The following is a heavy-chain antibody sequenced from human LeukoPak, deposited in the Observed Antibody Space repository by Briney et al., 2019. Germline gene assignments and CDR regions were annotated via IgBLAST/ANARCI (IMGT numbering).Heavy chain of an antibody. Sequence: GGSLRLSCVASGFTVSDAWMSWVRQAPGKGLEWVGRIKSRAHGGTTDYATPVKGRFTTSRDDSKNTLYMQMNSLSIEDTGFYFCAKEDGWLDPWGQGTLVTVSS. CDR1: GFTVSDAW. J-gene: IGHJ5*02. V-gene: IGHV3-15*01. CDR3: AKEDGWLDP. CDR2: IKSRAHGGTT.